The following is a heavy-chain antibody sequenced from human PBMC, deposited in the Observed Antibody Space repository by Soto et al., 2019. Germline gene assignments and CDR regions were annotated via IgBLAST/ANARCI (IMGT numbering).Heavy chain of an antibody. V-gene: IGHV3-11*01. J-gene: IGHJ4*02. Sequence: GGSLRLSCGASGFTFSNYYLSWIRQAPGKGLEWVSYISSTGRTIYYADSVKGRFTVSRDNAQNSLSLKLNSLRVEDTAVYYCARSYSSGWEFDYWGQGTQVTVSS. CDR1: GFTFSNYY. CDR3: ARSYSSGWEFDY. CDR2: ISSTGRTI. D-gene: IGHD6-19*01.